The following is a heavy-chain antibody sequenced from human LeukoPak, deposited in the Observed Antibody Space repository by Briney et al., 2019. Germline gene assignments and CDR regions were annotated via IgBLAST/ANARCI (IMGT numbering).Heavy chain of an antibody. CDR1: GYTLTELS. CDR2: FDPEDGET. Sequence: GASVKVSCKVSGYTLTELSMHWVRQAPGKGLEWMEGFDPEDGETIYAQKFQGRVTMTEDTSTDTAYMELSSLRSEDTAVYYCATDRSQTIFIHGMDVWGQGITVTVSS. J-gene: IGHJ6*02. CDR3: ATDRSQTIFIHGMDV. D-gene: IGHD3-3*01. V-gene: IGHV1-24*01.